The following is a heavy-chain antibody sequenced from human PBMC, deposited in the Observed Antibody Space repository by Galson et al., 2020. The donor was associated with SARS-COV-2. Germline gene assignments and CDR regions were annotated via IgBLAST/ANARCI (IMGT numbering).Heavy chain of an antibody. CDR1: GFTFDDYA. Sequence: GGSLRLSCAASGFTFDDYAMHWVRQAPGKGLEWVSGISWNSGSIGYADSVKGRFTISRDNAKNSLYLQMNSLRAEDTALYYCAKDMAAAGIVYWGQGTLVTVSS. V-gene: IGHV3-9*01. CDR3: AKDMAAAGIVY. D-gene: IGHD6-13*01. CDR2: ISWNSGSI. J-gene: IGHJ4*02.